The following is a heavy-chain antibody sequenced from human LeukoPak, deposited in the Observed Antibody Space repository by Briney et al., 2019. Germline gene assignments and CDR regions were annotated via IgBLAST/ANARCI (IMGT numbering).Heavy chain of an antibody. J-gene: IGHJ4*02. Sequence: PGRSLRLSCAASGFTFRSYGMHWVRQAPGEALEGAAVISYDGSNKYYADSVKGRFTISRDNSKNTLYLQMNSLRAEDTAVYYCAKDDYGDYVGVDYWGQGTLVTVSS. CDR3: AKDDYGDYVGVDY. V-gene: IGHV3-30*18. CDR2: ISYDGSNK. D-gene: IGHD4-17*01. CDR1: GFTFRSYG.